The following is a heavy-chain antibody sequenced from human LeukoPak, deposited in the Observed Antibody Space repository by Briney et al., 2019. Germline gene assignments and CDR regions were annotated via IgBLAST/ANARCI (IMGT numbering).Heavy chain of an antibody. D-gene: IGHD6-13*01. CDR2: IYPGDSDT. Sequence: GESLKISCEGSGYTFTNDWIGWVRQMPGKGLEWMGIIYPGDSDTRYSPSFQGQVTISADKSISTAYLQWSSLKASDTAMYYCARASIAAAVHFDYWGQGTLVTVSS. CDR1: GYTFTNDW. J-gene: IGHJ4*02. V-gene: IGHV5-51*01. CDR3: ARASIAAAVHFDY.